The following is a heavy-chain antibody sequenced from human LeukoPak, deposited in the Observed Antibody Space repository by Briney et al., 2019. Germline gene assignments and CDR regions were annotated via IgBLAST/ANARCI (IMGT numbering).Heavy chain of an antibody. D-gene: IGHD1-14*01. CDR1: GFTVITND. V-gene: IGHV3-53*01. Sequence: GGSLRLSCAASGFTVITNDMTWVRQAPGKGLEWVSVLYSDGNTKYADSVQGRFTISRDNSKNTLYLEMNSLSPDDTAVYYCARGVEPLGANTLAYWGQGTLVTVSS. CDR2: LYSDGNT. CDR3: ARGVEPLGANTLAY. J-gene: IGHJ4*02.